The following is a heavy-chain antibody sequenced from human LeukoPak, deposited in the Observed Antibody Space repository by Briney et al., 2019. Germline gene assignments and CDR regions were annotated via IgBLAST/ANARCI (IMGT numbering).Heavy chain of an antibody. CDR3: ARDPSYTAMVLFDY. Sequence: GGSLRLSCAASGFTFSSYSMNWVRQAPGKGLKWVSYISSSSSTIYYADSVKGRFTISRDNAKNSLYLQMNSLRAEDTAVYYCARDPSYTAMVLFDYWGQGTLVTVSS. V-gene: IGHV3-48*01. CDR2: ISSSSSTI. J-gene: IGHJ4*02. CDR1: GFTFSSYS. D-gene: IGHD5-18*01.